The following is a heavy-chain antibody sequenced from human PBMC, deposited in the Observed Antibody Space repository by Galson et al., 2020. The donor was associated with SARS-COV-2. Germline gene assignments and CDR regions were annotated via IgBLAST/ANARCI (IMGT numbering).Heavy chain of an antibody. CDR2: ISSSSSYI. J-gene: IGHJ6*02. D-gene: IGHD2-8*01. CDR3: ARVCPLTNGVCYYYPPVEDYYYYYGMDV. Sequence: TGGSLRLSCAASGFTFSSYSMNWVRQAPGKGLEWVSSISSSSSYIYYADSVKGRFTISRDNAKNSLYLQMNSLRAEDTAVYYCARVCPLTNGVCYYYPPVEDYYYYYGMDVWGQGTTVTVSS. CDR1: GFTFSSYS. V-gene: IGHV3-21*01.